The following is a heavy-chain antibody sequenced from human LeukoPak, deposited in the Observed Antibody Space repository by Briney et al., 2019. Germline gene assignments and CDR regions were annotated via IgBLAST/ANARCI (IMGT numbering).Heavy chain of an antibody. CDR3: AKGVHSSGWDAFDI. CDR2: ISYDGSNQ. V-gene: IGHV3-30*18. Sequence: GGALTLSCASSGFTFSCYGMHWLGQAPGKGLEWVSDISYDGSNQYYADSVTGRFTISRDKSKNTMYLQMNRLRAEDTAVYYCAKGVHSSGWDAFDIWGQGTMVTVSS. J-gene: IGHJ3*02. CDR1: GFTFSCYG. D-gene: IGHD6-19*01.